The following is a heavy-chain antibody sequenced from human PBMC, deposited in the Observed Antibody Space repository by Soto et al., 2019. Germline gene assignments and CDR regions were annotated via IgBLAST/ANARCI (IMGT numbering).Heavy chain of an antibody. Sequence: PSETLSLTCTVSGGSISSSSYYWGWIRQPPGKGLEWIGSIYYSGSTYYNPSLKSRVTISVDTSKNQFSLKLSSVTAADTAVYYCARRGYYDSSGARGYFDYWGQGTLVTVSS. V-gene: IGHV4-39*01. CDR3: ARRGYYDSSGARGYFDY. CDR1: GGSISSSSYY. J-gene: IGHJ4*02. CDR2: IYYSGST. D-gene: IGHD3-22*01.